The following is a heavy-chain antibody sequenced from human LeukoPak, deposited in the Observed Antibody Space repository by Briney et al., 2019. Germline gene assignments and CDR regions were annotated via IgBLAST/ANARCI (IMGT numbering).Heavy chain of an antibody. CDR2: INYDGNEK. J-gene: IGHJ4*01. D-gene: IGHD2-21*01. Sequence: GGALRLSCAGCGFIFSTYWMTWVRQAPGKGLEGVAAINYDGNEKYYVDSVRGRFTISRENAQTSLYLQMNSLPAEDTAVYYCVRESYSRGDFNWGHGILVSVSS. V-gene: IGHV3-7*01. CDR3: VRESYSRGDFN. CDR1: GFIFSTYW.